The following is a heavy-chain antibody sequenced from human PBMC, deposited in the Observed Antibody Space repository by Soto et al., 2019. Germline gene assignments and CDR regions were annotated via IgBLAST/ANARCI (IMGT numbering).Heavy chain of an antibody. CDR1: GYTFTSYG. V-gene: IGHV1-18*01. D-gene: IGHD6-19*01. CDR2: ISAYNGNT. J-gene: IGHJ4*02. Sequence: ASVKFSCKASGYTFTSYGISWVRQAPGQGLECMGWISAYNGNTNYAQKLQGRVTMTTXTXXSXXXMXLRXLRXDDTAVYYCARDSSGWTIDYSGQATLVTVSS. CDR3: ARDSSGWTIDY.